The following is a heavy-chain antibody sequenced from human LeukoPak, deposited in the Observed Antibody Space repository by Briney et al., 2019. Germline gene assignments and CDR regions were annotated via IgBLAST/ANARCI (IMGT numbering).Heavy chain of an antibody. CDR1: GFTFSSYS. CDR3: ARDPAAAETNYYMDV. V-gene: IGHV3-21*01. J-gene: IGHJ6*03. D-gene: IGHD6-13*01. CDR2: ISSSSSYI. Sequence: PGGSLRLSCAASGFTFSSYSMNWVRQAPGKGLEWVSSISSSSSYIYYADSVKGRFTISRDNAKNSLYLQMNSPRAEDTAVYYCARDPAAAETNYYMDVWGKGTTVTVSS.